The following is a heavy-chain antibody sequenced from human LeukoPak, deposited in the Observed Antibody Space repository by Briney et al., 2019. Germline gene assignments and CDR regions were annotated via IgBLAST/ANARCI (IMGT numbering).Heavy chain of an antibody. D-gene: IGHD3-16*01. CDR1: GDSISSYY. Sequence: PSETLSLTCTVSGDSISSYYWGWIRQPPGKGLEWIGYIYDSGKTNYNASLISRVTISVDTSKNQFSLKLTSVTPADTAVYYCARGGGMLDYWGQGTLVTVSS. CDR2: IYDSGKT. CDR3: ARGGGMLDY. J-gene: IGHJ4*02. V-gene: IGHV4-59*01.